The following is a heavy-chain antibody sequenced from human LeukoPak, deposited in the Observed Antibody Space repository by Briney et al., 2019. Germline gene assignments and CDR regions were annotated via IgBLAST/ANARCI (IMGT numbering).Heavy chain of an antibody. CDR1: GFTFDDYA. V-gene: IGHV3-9*01. J-gene: IGHJ4*01. CDR3: AKGDSGWYGLFDD. Sequence: GGSLRLSCAASGFTFDDYAMNWVRQAPGKGLEWVSGISWNSSSIGYADSVKGRFTISRDNAKNSLYLQMNSLRAEDTALYYCAKGDSGWYGLFDDWGQGTMVTVSS. D-gene: IGHD6-19*01. CDR2: ISWNSSSI.